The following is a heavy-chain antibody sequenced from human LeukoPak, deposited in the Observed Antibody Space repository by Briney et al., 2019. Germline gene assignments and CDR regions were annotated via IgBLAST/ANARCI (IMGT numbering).Heavy chain of an antibody. CDR2: LYYSGSN. CDR3: ARHSGSYGRFDY. Sequence: SETLSLTCTVPGGSFSTYYWSWIRQPPGKGLERIGHLYYSGSNKYNPSLKRRVTISVDTSKSQFSLKLTSVTAADTAVYYCARHSGSYGRFDYWGQGTLVTVSS. V-gene: IGHV4-59*01. D-gene: IGHD1-26*01. J-gene: IGHJ4*02. CDR1: GGSFSTYY.